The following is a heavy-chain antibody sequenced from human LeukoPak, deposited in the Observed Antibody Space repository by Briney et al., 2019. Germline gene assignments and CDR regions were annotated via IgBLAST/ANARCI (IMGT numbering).Heavy chain of an antibody. V-gene: IGHV4-34*01. Sequence: SETLSLTCAVYGGSFSGYYWSWIRQPPGKGLEWIGEINHSGSTNYNPSLKSRVTISVDTSKSQFSLKLSSVTAADTAVYYCARDPLAAAVDDAFDIWGQGTMVTVSS. CDR3: ARDPLAAAVDDAFDI. CDR1: GGSFSGYY. D-gene: IGHD6-13*01. J-gene: IGHJ3*02. CDR2: INHSGST.